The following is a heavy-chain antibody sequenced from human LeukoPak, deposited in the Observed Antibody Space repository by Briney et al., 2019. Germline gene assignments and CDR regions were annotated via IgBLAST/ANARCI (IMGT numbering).Heavy chain of an antibody. D-gene: IGHD3-10*01. CDR1: GGSISSYY. J-gene: IGHJ4*02. CDR2: IYTSGST. CDR3: ARGAGITMVRGVIITIDY. V-gene: IGHV4-4*07. Sequence: SETLSLTCTVSGGSISSYYWSWIRQPAGKGLEWIGHIYTSGSTNYNPSLKSRVTMSVDTSKNQFSLKLSSVTAADTAVYYCARGAGITMVRGVIITIDYWGQGTLVTVSS.